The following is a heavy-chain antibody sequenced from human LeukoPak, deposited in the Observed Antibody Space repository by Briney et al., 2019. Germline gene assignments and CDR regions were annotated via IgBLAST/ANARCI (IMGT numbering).Heavy chain of an antibody. V-gene: IGHV3-23*01. CDR2: ISGSGGST. J-gene: IGHJ4*02. Sequence: PGGSLRLSCAASGFTFSSYAMSWVRQAPGRGLGWVSAISGSGGSTYYADSVKGRFTISRDNSKNTLYLQMNSLRAEDTAVYYCAQNRGGIVVVPAATPYFDYWGQGTLVTVSS. CDR1: GFTFSSYA. CDR3: AQNRGGIVVVPAATPYFDY. D-gene: IGHD2-2*01.